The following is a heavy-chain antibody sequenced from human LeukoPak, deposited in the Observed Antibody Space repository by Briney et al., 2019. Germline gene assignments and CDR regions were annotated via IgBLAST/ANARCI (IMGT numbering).Heavy chain of an antibody. CDR2: INPNSGNT. CDR1: AYTFTSCD. J-gene: IGHJ4*02. V-gene: IGHV1-8*01. D-gene: IGHD6-19*01. CDR3: TRGSSGRRDN. Sequence: ASVTVSFTSSAYTFTSCDINWVRHAPGQGEEGMGWINPNSGNTGYGQSFQGRITMTRDISIGTAYMELSNLTSEDTAIYYCTRGSSGRRDNWGQGTLVTVSA.